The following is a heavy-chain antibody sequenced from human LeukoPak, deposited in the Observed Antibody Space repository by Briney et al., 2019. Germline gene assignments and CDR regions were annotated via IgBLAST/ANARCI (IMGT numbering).Heavy chain of an antibody. CDR1: GGSLNSGGFF. J-gene: IGHJ6*03. CDR3: ARTVVKDFWSGYSYYYYYMDV. Sequence: PSQTLSLTCTVSGGSLNSGGFFWSWIRQHPRKGLEWIGYIYYTGNTHHNPSLKSRVAISIDTSENQFSLKLSSVTAADTAVYYCARTVVKDFWSGYSYYYYYMDVWGKGTTVTVSS. V-gene: IGHV4-31*03. CDR2: IYYTGNT. D-gene: IGHD3-3*01.